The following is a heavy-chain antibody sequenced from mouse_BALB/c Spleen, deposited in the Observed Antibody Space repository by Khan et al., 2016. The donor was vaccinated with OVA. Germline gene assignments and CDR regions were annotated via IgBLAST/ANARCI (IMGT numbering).Heavy chain of an antibody. V-gene: IGHV3-2*02. CDR2: ISYSGRT. CDR1: GYSITSDYA. Sequence: EVQLQESGPGLVKPSQSLSLTCTVTGYSITSDYAWNLIRQFPGNQLEWMGYISYSGRTSYNPSLKSRIPITRDTSKNQFFLQLNSVTTKDTATYYCARSVTITTVVATDFDYWGQGTTLTVSS. CDR3: ARSVTITTVVATDFDY. J-gene: IGHJ2*01. D-gene: IGHD1-1*01.